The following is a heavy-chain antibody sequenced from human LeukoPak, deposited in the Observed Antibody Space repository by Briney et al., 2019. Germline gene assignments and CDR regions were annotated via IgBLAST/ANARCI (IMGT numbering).Heavy chain of an antibody. CDR1: GFTFSSYW. D-gene: IGHD2-21*02. Sequence: GGSLRLSCAASGFTFSSYWMSWVRQAPGKGLEWVANIKQDGSEKYYVDSVKGRFTISRDNAENSLYLQLNSLRAEDTAVYYCARKNLAYCGGDCPYYYYYYMDVWGKGTTVTVSS. CDR3: ARKNLAYCGGDCPYYYYYYMDV. CDR2: IKQDGSEK. J-gene: IGHJ6*03. V-gene: IGHV3-7*01.